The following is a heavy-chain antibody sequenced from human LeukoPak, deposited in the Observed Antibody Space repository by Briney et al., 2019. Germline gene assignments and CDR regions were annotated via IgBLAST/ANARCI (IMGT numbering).Heavy chain of an antibody. Sequence: GASVKVSCKASGYTFTSYYMHWVRQAPGQGLEWMGIINPSGGSTSYAQKFQGRVTMTRDMSTSTVYMELSSLRSEDTAVYYCASFRGSRTMYYYDSSGYSGAFDIWGQGTMVTVSS. V-gene: IGHV1-46*01. D-gene: IGHD3-22*01. CDR2: INPSGGST. J-gene: IGHJ3*02. CDR1: GYTFTSYY. CDR3: ASFRGSRTMYYYDSSGYSGAFDI.